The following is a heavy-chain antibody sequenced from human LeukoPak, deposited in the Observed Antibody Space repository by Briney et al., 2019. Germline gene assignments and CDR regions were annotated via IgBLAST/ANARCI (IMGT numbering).Heavy chain of an antibody. D-gene: IGHD5-18*01. CDR2: IYHSGST. J-gene: IGHJ3*02. Sequence: SETLSLTCTVSGGSISSYYWSWIRQPPGKGLEWIGEIYHSGSTNYNPSLKSRVTISVDKSKNQFSLKLSSVTAADTAVYYCASLSGYSYGYYAFDIWGQGTMVTVSS. CDR1: GGSISSYY. CDR3: ASLSGYSYGYYAFDI. V-gene: IGHV4-59*12.